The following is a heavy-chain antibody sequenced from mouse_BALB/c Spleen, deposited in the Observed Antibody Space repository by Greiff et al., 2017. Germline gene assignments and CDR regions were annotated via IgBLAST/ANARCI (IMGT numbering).Heavy chain of an antibody. Sequence: VQRVESGAELVRPGASVTLSCKASGYTFTDYEMHWVKQTPVHGLEWIGAIDPETGGTAYNQKFKGKATLTADKSSSTAYMELRSLTSEDSAVYYCTTYYYGSSYNFDYWGQGTTLTVSS. D-gene: IGHD1-1*01. CDR3: TTYYYGSSYNFDY. V-gene: IGHV1-15*01. J-gene: IGHJ2*01. CDR1: GYTFTDYE. CDR2: IDPETGGT.